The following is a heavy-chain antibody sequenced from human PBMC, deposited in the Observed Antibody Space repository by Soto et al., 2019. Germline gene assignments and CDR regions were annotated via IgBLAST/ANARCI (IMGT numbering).Heavy chain of an antibody. CDR1: GGSISSADYY. CDR2: IYYSGST. CDR3: ARVRSGSPSIGEYFDY. Sequence: SETLSLTCTVSGGSISSADYYWSWIRQPPGKGLEWIGYIYYSGSTYYNPSLKSRVTISVDTSKNQFSLKLSSVTAADTAVYYCARVRSGSPSIGEYFDYWGQGTLVTVSS. D-gene: IGHD1-26*01. V-gene: IGHV4-30-4*01. J-gene: IGHJ4*02.